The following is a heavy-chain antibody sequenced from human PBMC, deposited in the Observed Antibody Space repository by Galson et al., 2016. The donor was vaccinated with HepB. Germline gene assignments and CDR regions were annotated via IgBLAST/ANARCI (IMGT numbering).Heavy chain of an antibody. J-gene: IGHJ2*01. V-gene: IGHV3-74*01. CDR3: TRGRNWFYWYFDL. Sequence: SLRLSCAASGFTFSTSWMNWVRQVPGKGLVWVSRISSDGSSTNYADSVKGRSTISRDDAKNTLYLQMNSLRADDTAVYYCTRGRNWFYWYFDLWGRGTLVTVSS. D-gene: IGHD1-1*01. CDR1: GFTFSTSW. CDR2: ISSDGSST.